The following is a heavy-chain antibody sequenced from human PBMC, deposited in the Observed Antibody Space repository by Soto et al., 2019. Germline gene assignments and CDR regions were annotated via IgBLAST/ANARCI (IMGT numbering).Heavy chain of an antibody. V-gene: IGHV1-2*04. CDR3: ARDLLAREGGFDY. CDR2: INPNRGGT. J-gene: IGHJ4*01. Sequence: QVQLVQSGAEVKKPGASVKVSCKASGYTFTGYYMHWVRQAPGQGPEWMGWINPNRGGTNYAQKFQGLFTMTRDTSISTAYMELSRLRSDVTVVYYCARDLLAREGGFDYWGHGTLVTVSS. D-gene: IGHD3-16*01. CDR1: GYTFTGYY.